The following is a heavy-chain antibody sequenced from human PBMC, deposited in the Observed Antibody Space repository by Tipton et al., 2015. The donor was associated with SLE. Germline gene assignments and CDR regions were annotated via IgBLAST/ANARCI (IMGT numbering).Heavy chain of an antibody. D-gene: IGHD3-3*01. J-gene: IGHJ2*01. CDR2: IYYSGST. CDR3: ARDPLEVQEWSDL. CDR1: GGSISSSSYY. Sequence: TLSLTCTVSGGSISSSSYYWGWIRQPPGKGLEWIGSIYYSGSTYYNPSLKSRVTISVDTSKNQFSLKLSSVTAAATAVYYCARDPLEVQEWSDLWGRGALATVSS. V-gene: IGHV4-39*07.